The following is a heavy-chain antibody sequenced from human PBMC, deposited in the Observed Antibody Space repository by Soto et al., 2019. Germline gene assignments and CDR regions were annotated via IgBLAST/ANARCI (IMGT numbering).Heavy chain of an antibody. V-gene: IGHV4-34*01. J-gene: IGHJ4*02. D-gene: IGHD1-7*01. CDR2: INHSGST. Sequence: SETLSLTCAVYGGSFSGYYWSWIRQPPGKGLEWIGEINHSGSTNYNPSLKSRVTISVDTSKNQFSLKLSSVTAADTAVYDCASQAPNYRSFDDWGQGTLVTFSS. CDR1: GGSFSGYY. CDR3: ASQAPNYRSFDD.